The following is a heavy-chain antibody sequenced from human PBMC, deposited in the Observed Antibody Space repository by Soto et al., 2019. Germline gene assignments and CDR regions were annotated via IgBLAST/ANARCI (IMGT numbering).Heavy chain of an antibody. D-gene: IGHD2-2*01. V-gene: IGHV5-51*01. CDR1: GFTFTSYW. CDR3: AKHEGYCSTTTCSNFDY. J-gene: IGHJ4*02. CDR2: IYPGDSDS. Sequence: GESLKISCKGSGFTFTSYWIAWVRQMPGKGLEWMGIIYPGDSDSSYSPSFQGQVTISADKSINTAYLHWSSLKASDTAIYYCAKHEGYCSTTTCSNFDYWGQGTLVTVSS.